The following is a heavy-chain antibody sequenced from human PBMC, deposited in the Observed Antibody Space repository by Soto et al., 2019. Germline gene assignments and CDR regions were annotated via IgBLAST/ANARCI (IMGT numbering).Heavy chain of an antibody. J-gene: IGHJ3*02. Sequence: SETLSLTCTVSGGSGTSGGYHWTWIRLHPGKGLEWIGSIYSTGSTLYNPSLESRLSMSVDRTRNQFSLTLTSMTAADTAVYFCARNPNDFGDYTAFDIWGRGTMVTVS. V-gene: IGHV4-31*03. D-gene: IGHD4-17*01. CDR3: ARNPNDFGDYTAFDI. CDR1: GGSGTSGGYH. CDR2: IYSTGST.